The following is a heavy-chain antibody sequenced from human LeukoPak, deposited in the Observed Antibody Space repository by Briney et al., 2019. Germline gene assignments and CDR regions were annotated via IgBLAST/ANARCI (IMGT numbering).Heavy chain of an antibody. Sequence: SETLSLTCTVSGGSINSGSYYWSWIRQPAGKGLEWIGRIYTSGSTSSNPSLKSRVTISIDTSKSQFSLKLSSVTAADTAVYHCARDGASVQFQLWGQGTLVTVSS. J-gene: IGHJ1*01. V-gene: IGHV4-61*02. D-gene: IGHD3-16*01. CDR3: ARDGASVQFQL. CDR2: IYTSGST. CDR1: GGSINSGSYY.